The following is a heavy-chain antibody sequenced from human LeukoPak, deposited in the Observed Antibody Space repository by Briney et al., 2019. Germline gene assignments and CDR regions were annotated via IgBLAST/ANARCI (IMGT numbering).Heavy chain of an antibody. CDR1: GGSISSTSYY. J-gene: IGHJ3*01. D-gene: IGHD3-22*01. CDR2: IYYSGST. V-gene: IGHV4-39*01. Sequence: SESLSLTCAVSGGSISSTSYYWAWIRQPPGKGLEWIGTIYYSGSTYYNPSLKSRVTMSVDTSRNQFSLKLSSVDAADTAVYYCAKAGVRYFDSSGLYAFDFWGQGTTVTVSS. CDR3: AKAGVRYFDSSGLYAFDF.